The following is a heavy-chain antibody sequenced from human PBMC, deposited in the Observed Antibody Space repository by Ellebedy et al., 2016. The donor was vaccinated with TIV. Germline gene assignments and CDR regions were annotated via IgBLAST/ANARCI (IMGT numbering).Heavy chain of an antibody. V-gene: IGHV4-4*02. Sequence: MLSETLSLTCAVSGGSISSSNWWSWVRQPPGKGLEWIGYIYYSGSTYYNPSLKSRVTISVDTSKNQFSLKLSSVTAADTAVYYCARTISLVVPALSWFDPWGQGTLVTVSS. J-gene: IGHJ5*02. CDR1: GGSISSSNW. D-gene: IGHD2-2*01. CDR3: ARTISLVVPALSWFDP. CDR2: IYYSGST.